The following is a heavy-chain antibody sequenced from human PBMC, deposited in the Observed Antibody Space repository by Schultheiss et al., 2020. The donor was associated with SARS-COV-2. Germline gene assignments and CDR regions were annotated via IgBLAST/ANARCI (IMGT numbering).Heavy chain of an antibody. D-gene: IGHD2-15*01. Sequence: GGSLRLSCAASGFTFSSYAMSWVRQAPGKGLEWVSAISGSGGSTGYAESVRGRFTISRDNSKNTVYLQMDSLRPEDTAVYYCATDAWWHDAFDIWGQGTMVTVSS. J-gene: IGHJ3*02. CDR2: ISGSGGST. CDR3: ATDAWWHDAFDI. V-gene: IGHV3-23*01. CDR1: GFTFSSYA.